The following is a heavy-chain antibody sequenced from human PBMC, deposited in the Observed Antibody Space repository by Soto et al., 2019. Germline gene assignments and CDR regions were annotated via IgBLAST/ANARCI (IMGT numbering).Heavy chain of an antibody. CDR2: IGTAGDT. CDR1: GFTFSSYD. D-gene: IGHD6-13*01. J-gene: IGHJ5*02. CDR3: ARGGGRYSSSWGTWLFDP. V-gene: IGHV3-13*01. Sequence: GGSLRLSCAASGFTFSSYDMHWVRQATGKGLEWVSAIGTAGDTYYPGSVKGRFTISRENAKNSLYLQMNSLRAGDTAVYYCARGGGRYSSSWGTWLFDPWGQGTLVTVSS.